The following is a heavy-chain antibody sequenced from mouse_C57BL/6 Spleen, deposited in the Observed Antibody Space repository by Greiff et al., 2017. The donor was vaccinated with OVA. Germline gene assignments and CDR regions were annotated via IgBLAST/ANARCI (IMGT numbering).Heavy chain of an antibody. Sequence: VKLQESGAELVKPGASVKLSCKASGYTFTEYTIHWVKQRSGQGLEWIGWFYPGSGSIKYNEKFKDKATLTADKSSSTVYMELSRLTSEDSAVYFCARHDYYSNFYYYAMDYWGQGTSVTVSS. V-gene: IGHV1-62-2*01. CDR3: ARHDYYSNFYYYAMDY. CDR2: FYPGSGSI. J-gene: IGHJ4*01. CDR1: GYTFTEYT. D-gene: IGHD2-5*01.